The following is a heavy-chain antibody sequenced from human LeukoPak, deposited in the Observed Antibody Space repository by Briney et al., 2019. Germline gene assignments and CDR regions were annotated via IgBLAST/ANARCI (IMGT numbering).Heavy chain of an antibody. J-gene: IGHJ4*02. CDR1: AGSISAYY. V-gene: IGHV4-4*07. CDR3: ARGTEMTTIAGHYSFDY. D-gene: IGHD5-24*01. CDR2: IYSSGST. Sequence: PSETLSLTCTVSAGSISAYYWSCIRQPAGKGLEWIGRIYSSGSTYYNPSLKTRVTISLDTSNNQFSLKVTSVTAADTAVYYCARGTEMTTIAGHYSFDYWGQGTLVSVSS.